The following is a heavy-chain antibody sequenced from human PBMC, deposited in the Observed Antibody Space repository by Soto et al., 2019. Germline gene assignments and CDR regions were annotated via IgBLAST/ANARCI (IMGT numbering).Heavy chain of an antibody. CDR3: ARVNPGRDDSTGLSIFSY. J-gene: IGHJ4*02. CDR1: GYTFGNFG. V-gene: IGHV1-18*01. CDR2: ISPYNGNT. D-gene: IGHD3-22*01. Sequence: ASVKVSWKASGYTFGNFGISWVRQAPGQGLEWMGWISPYNGNTNYAQILQGRVTMTTDTSTSTAYMELTSLGSDDTAVYFCARVNPGRDDSTGLSIFSYWGQGTLVTVSS.